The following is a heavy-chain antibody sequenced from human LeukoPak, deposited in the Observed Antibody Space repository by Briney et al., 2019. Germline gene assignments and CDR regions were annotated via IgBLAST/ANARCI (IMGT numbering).Heavy chain of an antibody. Sequence: SETLSLTCAVYGGSFIGFHWNWIRQPPGKGLEWIGSIYYSGSTYYNPSLKSRVTISVDTSKNQFPLKLSSVTAADTAVYYCAPFGSSGFDYWGQGTLVTVSS. CDR1: GGSFIGFH. CDR3: APFGSSGFDY. CDR2: IYYSGST. J-gene: IGHJ4*02. V-gene: IGHV4-34*01. D-gene: IGHD6-6*01.